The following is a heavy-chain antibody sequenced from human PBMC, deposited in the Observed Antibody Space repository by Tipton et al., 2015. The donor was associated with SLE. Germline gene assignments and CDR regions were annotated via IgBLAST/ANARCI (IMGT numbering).Heavy chain of an antibody. V-gene: IGHV4-34*01. CDR1: GGSFSGYY. J-gene: IGHJ3*02. CDR2: INHSGST. CDR3: ARGGIYCSSTSCYRDAFDI. Sequence: LRLSCTVYGGSFSGYYWSWIRQPPGKGLEWIGEINHSGSTNYNPSLKSRVTISADTSKNQFSLKLSSVTAADTAVYYCARGGIYCSSTSCYRDAFDIWGQGTMVTVSS. D-gene: IGHD2-2*02.